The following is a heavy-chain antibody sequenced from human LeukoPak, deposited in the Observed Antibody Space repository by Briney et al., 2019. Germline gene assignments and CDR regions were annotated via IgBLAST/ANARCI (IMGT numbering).Heavy chain of an antibody. V-gene: IGHV5-51*01. D-gene: IGHD6-19*01. Sequence: GESLKILLTLCKNTLTSFSVAVGSHLPWKGLEWMRIIYPGDSDTRYSPSFQGQVTISADKSISTAYLQWSSLKASDTAIYDCSLAGIAVDYNWFDPWGQGTLVTVSS. CDR3: SLAGIAVDYNWFDP. CDR1: KNTLTSFS. J-gene: IGHJ5*02. CDR2: IYPGDSDT.